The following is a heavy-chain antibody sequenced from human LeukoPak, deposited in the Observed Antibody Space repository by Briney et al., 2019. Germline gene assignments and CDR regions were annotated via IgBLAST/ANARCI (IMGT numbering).Heavy chain of an antibody. CDR1: GFTFSSYA. CDR3: ARDRRGRGYFDY. J-gene: IGHJ4*02. CDR2: ISYDGSNK. D-gene: IGHD3-10*01. V-gene: IGHV3-30*04. Sequence: PGGSLRLSCAASGFTFSSYAMHWVRQAPGKGLEWVADISYDGSNKYYADSVKGRFSISRDNSKNTLYLQMNSLRAEDMYVYYCARDRRGRGYFDYWGQGTLVTVSS.